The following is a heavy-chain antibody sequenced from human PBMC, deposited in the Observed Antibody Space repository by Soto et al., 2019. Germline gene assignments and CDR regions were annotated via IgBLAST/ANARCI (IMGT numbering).Heavy chain of an antibody. CDR1: GYTFTSYD. J-gene: IGHJ5*02. V-gene: IGHV1-8*01. CDR2: MNPNSGNT. Sequence: QVQLVQSGAEVKKPGASVKVSCKASGYTFTSYDINWVRQATGQGLEWMGWMNPNSGNTGYAQKFQGRVIMTRNTSISTAYMELSSLRSEDTAVYYCARGYYGSGSYYIRWFDPWGQGTLVTVSS. CDR3: ARGYYGSGSYYIRWFDP. D-gene: IGHD3-10*01.